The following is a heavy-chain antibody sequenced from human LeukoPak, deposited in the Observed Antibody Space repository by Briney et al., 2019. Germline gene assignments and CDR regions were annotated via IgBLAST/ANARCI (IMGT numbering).Heavy chain of an antibody. CDR2: IYYSGST. D-gene: IGHD2-2*01. CDR1: GGSISSSDYY. CDR3: ARVVWDIVVVPAAVGY. V-gene: IGHV4-30-4*01. J-gene: IGHJ4*02. Sequence: PSETLSLTCTVSGGSISSSDYYWSWIRQPPGKGLEWIGYIYYSGSTYYNPSLKSRVTISVDTSKNQFSLKLSSVTAADTAVYYCARVVWDIVVVPAAVGYWGQGTLVTVSS.